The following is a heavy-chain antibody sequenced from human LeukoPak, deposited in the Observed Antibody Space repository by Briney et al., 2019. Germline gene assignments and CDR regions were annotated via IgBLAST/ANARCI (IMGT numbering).Heavy chain of an antibody. D-gene: IGHD4-17*01. CDR3: AKRPSDYGDYVTYFDY. Sequence: GGPLRLSCAASGFSFISYGMHWVRQAPGKGLEWVGVISDDGRNKKYADSVKGRFTIFRDNSKDTLYLQMNSLRDEDTAVYYCAKRPSDYGDYVTYFDYWGQGTLVTVSS. J-gene: IGHJ4*02. CDR1: GFSFISYG. CDR2: ISDDGRNK. V-gene: IGHV3-30*18.